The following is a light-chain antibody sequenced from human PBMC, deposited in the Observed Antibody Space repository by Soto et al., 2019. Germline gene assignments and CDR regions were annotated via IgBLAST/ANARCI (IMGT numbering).Light chain of an antibody. V-gene: IGKV1-27*01. J-gene: IGKJ1*01. CDR3: QYYNGAPWT. Sequence: DIQMTQSPSSLSASVGDRITITCRASQGISTYLVWYQQKPGTVPKLLIFAASTLQSGVPSRFSGSGSGTDFILTISSLQPEDVATYYCQYYNGAPWTFGQGTKVEIK. CDR1: QGISTY. CDR2: AAS.